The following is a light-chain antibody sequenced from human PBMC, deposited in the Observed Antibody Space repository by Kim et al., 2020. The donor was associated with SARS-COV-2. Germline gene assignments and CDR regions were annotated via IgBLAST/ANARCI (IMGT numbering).Light chain of an antibody. Sequence: RQSATLTCTGNSNNVGFQGAAWLQQHQGHPPKVLFDRNNNRPSGISERLSASRSGDTASLTITGLQPEDEADYYCSAWDRSLNAVVFGGGTQLTV. CDR3: SAWDRSLNAVV. CDR2: RNN. J-gene: IGLJ2*01. V-gene: IGLV10-54*01. CDR1: SNNVGFQG.